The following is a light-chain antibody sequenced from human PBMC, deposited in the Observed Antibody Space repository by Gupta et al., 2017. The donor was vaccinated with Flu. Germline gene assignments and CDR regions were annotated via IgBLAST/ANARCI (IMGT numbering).Light chain of an antibody. CDR3: QSYDFSLSASV. CDR1: SNIGEGYD. V-gene: IGLV1-40*01. CDR2: ANT. Sequence: SNIGEGYDVHWYQQLPGEAPKLPIYANTNRPSEVPDRSSGSKSGNSASLALDGLQAEDEAHYFCQSYDFSLSASVFGGGTELTVL. J-gene: IGLJ3*02.